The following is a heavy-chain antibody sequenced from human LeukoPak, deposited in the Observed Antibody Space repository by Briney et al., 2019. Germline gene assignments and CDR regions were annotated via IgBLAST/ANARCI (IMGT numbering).Heavy chain of an antibody. D-gene: IGHD6-19*01. CDR3: ATYSGAYSSGWPHY. CDR1: GFTFSRYW. V-gene: IGHV3-74*01. J-gene: IGHJ4*02. CDR2: IGSDGSST. Sequence: GGRLRLSCAASGFTFSRYWMLWVRQAPGKGLVWVSHIGSDGSSTRYADSVKGRFTISRDNAKNTLYLQMSSLRAEDTAVYYCATYSGAYSSGWPHYWGQGTLVTVSS.